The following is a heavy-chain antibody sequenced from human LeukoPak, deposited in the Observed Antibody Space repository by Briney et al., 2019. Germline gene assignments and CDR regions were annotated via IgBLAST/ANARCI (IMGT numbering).Heavy chain of an antibody. CDR3: ASRRRDMTTVDNWFDH. CDR1: GYSISSGYY. V-gene: IGHV4-38-2*01. CDR2: IYHSGST. J-gene: IGHJ5*02. D-gene: IGHD4-11*01. Sequence: SETLSLTCAVSGYSISSGYYWGWIRQPPGKGLEWIGSIYHSGSTYYNPSLKSRVTISVDTSKNQFSLKLSSVTAADTAVYYCASRRRDMTTVDNWFDHWGQGTLVTVSS.